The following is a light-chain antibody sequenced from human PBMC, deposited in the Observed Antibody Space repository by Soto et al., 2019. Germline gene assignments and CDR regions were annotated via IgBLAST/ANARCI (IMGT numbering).Light chain of an antibody. V-gene: IGKV1-39*01. CDR2: ATS. CDR1: QSIFNY. CDR3: QHSSLSPWT. J-gene: IGKJ1*01. Sequence: DIQMTQSPSSLSASVGDRVTITCRASQSIFNYLNWYKQKPGKAPKLLIFATSNLQSGVPSRFSGSGSGTEFTLTIRSLQLEDFETYSCQHSSLSPWTFGQGTKVEIK.